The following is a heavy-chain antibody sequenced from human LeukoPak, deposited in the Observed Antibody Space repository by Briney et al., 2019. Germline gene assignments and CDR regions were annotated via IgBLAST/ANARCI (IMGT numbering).Heavy chain of an antibody. CDR3: ATYRQVLLPFES. J-gene: IGHJ4*02. Sequence: GGSLRLSCAASGLTFSTHWLSWVRQAPGKGLEWVSSISTSNSYIYYADSLTGRFTISRDNAKNSLYLQMNSLRAEDTAIYYCATYRQVLLPFESWGQGTLVTVSS. V-gene: IGHV3-21*04. CDR2: ISTSNSYI. D-gene: IGHD2-8*02. CDR1: GLTFSTHW.